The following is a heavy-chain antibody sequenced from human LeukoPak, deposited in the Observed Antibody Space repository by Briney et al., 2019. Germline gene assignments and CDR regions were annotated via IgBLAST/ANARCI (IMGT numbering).Heavy chain of an antibody. D-gene: IGHD3-3*01. CDR2: IRSKANSYAT. V-gene: IGHV3-73*01. CDR1: GFTFSGSA. J-gene: IGHJ4*02. CDR3: TGTIFGVLVDY. Sequence: PGGSLRLSCAASGFTFSGSAMHWVRQASGKGLEWVGRIRSKANSYATAYAASVKGRFTISRDDSKNTACLQMNSLKTEDTAVYYCTGTIFGVLVDYWGQGTLVTVSS.